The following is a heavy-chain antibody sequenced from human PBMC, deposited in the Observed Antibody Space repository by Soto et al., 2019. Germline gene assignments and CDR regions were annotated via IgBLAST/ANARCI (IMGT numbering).Heavy chain of an antibody. CDR1: GFSLSSRGVG. CDR3: AYSGQLGSRYEY. CDR2: IYWDDDK. Sequence: SGPTLVNPTETLTLTCTFSGFSLSSRGVGVGWIRQPPGKALEWLAFIYWDDDKRYRPSLKTRLTITKDTPKNQVVLTMANLDPVDTAIYFCAYSGQLGSRYEYWGQGTQVTSPQ. J-gene: IGHJ4*02. V-gene: IGHV2-5*02. D-gene: IGHD1-1*01.